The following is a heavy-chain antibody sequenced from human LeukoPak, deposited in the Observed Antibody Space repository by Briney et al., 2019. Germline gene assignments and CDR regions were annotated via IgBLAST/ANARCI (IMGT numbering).Heavy chain of an antibody. D-gene: IGHD3-3*01. CDR2: ISYDGSNK. CDR3: ARSGGYFWSGSRGMDV. Sequence: GGSLRLSCAASGFTFSDYYMSWIRQAPGKGLEWVAVISYDGSNKYYADSVKGRFTISRDNSKNTLYLQMNSLRAEDTAVYYCARSGGYFWSGSRGMDVWGQGTTVTVSS. J-gene: IGHJ6*02. CDR1: GFTFSDYY. V-gene: IGHV3-30-3*01.